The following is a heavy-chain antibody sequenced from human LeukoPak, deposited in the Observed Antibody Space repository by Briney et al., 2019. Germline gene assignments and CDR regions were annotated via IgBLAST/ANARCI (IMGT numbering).Heavy chain of an antibody. CDR2: MNQGGNEP. V-gene: IGHV3-7*01. J-gene: IGHJ3*02. D-gene: IGHD6-19*01. CDR1: GFTVGRHW. CDR3: AREQWLESDAFDI. Sequence: AGYLRLSCAGSGFTVGRHWMSWVRQAPGKGLVGVAHMNQGGNEPTNVDSGKGRFTISSDDAKNLVFLQMTSLRVEDTAVYYCAREQWLESDAFDIWGQGTMVTVSS.